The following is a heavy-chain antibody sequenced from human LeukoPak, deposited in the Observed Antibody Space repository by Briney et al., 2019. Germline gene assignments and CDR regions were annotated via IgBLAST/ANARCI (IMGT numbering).Heavy chain of an antibody. CDR1: GFTFSTYA. J-gene: IGHJ6*02. V-gene: IGHV3-23*01. D-gene: IGHD4-17*01. CDR3: ATVTTYYYYYGMDV. CDR2: ISASGGNS. Sequence: GGSLRLSCTASGFTFSTYAMTWVRQAPGKGLEWVSAISASGGNSYYADSVKGRFTMSGDNSKNTLYLQMNSLRAEDTAVYYCATVTTYYYYYGMDVWGQGTTVTVSS.